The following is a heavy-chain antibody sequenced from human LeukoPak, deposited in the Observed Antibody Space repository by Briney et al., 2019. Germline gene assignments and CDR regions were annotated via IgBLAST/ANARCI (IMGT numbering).Heavy chain of an antibody. CDR3: ARRRSPVGATSLSAFDI. D-gene: IGHD1-26*01. CDR2: IYYSGST. V-gene: IGHV4-59*11. CDR1: GGSISSHY. Sequence: SETLSLTCTVSGGSISSHYWSWIRQPPGKGLEWIGYIYYSGSTNYNPSLESRVTISVDTSKNQFSLKLSSVTAADTAVYYCARRRSPVGATSLSAFDIWGQGTMVTVSS. J-gene: IGHJ3*02.